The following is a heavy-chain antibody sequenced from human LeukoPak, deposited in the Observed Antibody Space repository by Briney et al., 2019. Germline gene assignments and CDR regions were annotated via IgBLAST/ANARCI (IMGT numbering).Heavy chain of an antibody. CDR2: ISGSGGST. D-gene: IGHD2-2*01. V-gene: IGHV3-23*01. CDR3: AKLGCSSTSCLYGMDV. J-gene: IGHJ6*02. Sequence: GGSLRLSCAASGFTFSSYAMSWVRQAPGKGLEWVSAISGSGGSTYYADSVKGWFTISRDNSKNTLYLRMNSLRAEDTAVYYCAKLGCSSTSCLYGMDVWGQGTTVTVSS. CDR1: GFTFSSYA.